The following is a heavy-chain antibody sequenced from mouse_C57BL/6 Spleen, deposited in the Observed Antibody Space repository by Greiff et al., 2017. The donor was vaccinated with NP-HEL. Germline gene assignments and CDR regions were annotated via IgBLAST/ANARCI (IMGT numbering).Heavy chain of an antibody. J-gene: IGHJ4*01. V-gene: IGHV10-1*01. CDR2: IRSKSNNYAT. CDR3: VRQKAVDAMDY. CDR1: GFSFNTYA. Sequence: VQLQQSGGGLVQPKGSLKLSCAASGFSFNTYAMNWVRQAPGKGLEWVARIRSKSNNYATYYADSVKDRFTISRDDSESMLYLQMNNLKTEDTAMYYCVRQKAVDAMDYWGQGTSVTVSS.